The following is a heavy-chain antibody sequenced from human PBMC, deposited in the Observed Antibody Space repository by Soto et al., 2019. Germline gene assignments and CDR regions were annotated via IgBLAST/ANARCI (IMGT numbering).Heavy chain of an antibody. Sequence: EVQLVESGGGLVQPGGSLRLSCAASGFSFSSYWMTWVRQAPGKGLEWVANISPDGSDKYYVDSVKDRFTISRDPVKTSLYLHVSSLRVDVTALYYCARARIDLWGRGTLVTVSS. CDR3: ARARIDL. CDR1: GFSFSSYW. V-gene: IGHV3-7*01. J-gene: IGHJ2*01. CDR2: ISPDGSDK.